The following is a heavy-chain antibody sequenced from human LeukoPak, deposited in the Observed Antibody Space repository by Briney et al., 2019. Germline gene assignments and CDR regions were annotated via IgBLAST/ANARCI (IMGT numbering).Heavy chain of an antibody. V-gene: IGHV3-7*03. CDR1: GFTFSTSW. D-gene: IGHD4-17*01. Sequence: GSLRLSCGASGFTFSTSWMIWVRQAPGKGLEWVANLNQDGGEKYYVDSEKGRFTISRDNGRNSLYLQMDSLRVEDTAVYYCVRGLYGYWGQGTLVTVSS. CDR3: VRGLYGY. J-gene: IGHJ4*02. CDR2: LNQDGGEK.